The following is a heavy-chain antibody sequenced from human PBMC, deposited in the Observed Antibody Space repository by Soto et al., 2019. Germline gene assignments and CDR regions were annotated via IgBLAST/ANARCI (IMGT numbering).Heavy chain of an antibody. CDR3: ARGQQLKTYYYYYGMDV. D-gene: IGHD6-13*01. Sequence: SETLSLTCTVSGGSVSSGSYYWSWIRQPPGKGLEWIGYIYYSGSTNYNPSLKSRVTISVDTSKNQFSLKLSSVTAADTAVYYCARGQQLKTYYYYYGMDVWGQGTTVTVS. V-gene: IGHV4-61*01. CDR1: GGSVSSGSYY. CDR2: IYYSGST. J-gene: IGHJ6*02.